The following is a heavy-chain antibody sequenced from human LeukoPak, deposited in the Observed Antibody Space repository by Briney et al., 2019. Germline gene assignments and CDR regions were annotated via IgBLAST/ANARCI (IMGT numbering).Heavy chain of an antibody. CDR2: ISWNSGSI. CDR1: GFTFDDYA. D-gene: IGHD3-22*01. CDR3: AKERSPYYYDSSGFDY. V-gene: IGHV3-9*01. Sequence: SLRLSCAASGFTFDDYAMHWVRQAPGKGLEWVSGISWNSGSIGYADSVKGRFTISRDNAKNSLYLQMNSLRAEDTALYYCAKERSPYYYDSSGFDYWGQGTLVAVSS. J-gene: IGHJ4*02.